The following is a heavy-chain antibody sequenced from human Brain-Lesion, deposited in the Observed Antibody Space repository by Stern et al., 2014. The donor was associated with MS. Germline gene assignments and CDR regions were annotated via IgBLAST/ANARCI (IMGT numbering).Heavy chain of an antibody. V-gene: IGHV1-2*02. CDR2: INPNTGGT. D-gene: IGHD3-3*01. Sequence: VQLEESGAEVKKPGASVKVACKTSGYIFTGYYIHWVRQAPGQGLEWMAWINPNTGGTKYAQKFQGRVNMSRGTCITTASAELSSLTSDDTAVYYCARDQRGITIFGVVTDYYYLGMDVWGQGTTVPVSS. CDR1: GYIFTGYY. CDR3: ARDQRGITIFGVVTDYYYLGMDV. J-gene: IGHJ6*02.